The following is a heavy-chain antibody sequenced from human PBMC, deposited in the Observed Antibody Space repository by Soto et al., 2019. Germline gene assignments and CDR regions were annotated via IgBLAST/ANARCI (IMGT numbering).Heavy chain of an antibody. V-gene: IGHV3-9*01. CDR1: GFTFDDYA. D-gene: IGHD6-19*01. CDR2: ISWNSGSI. Sequence: GGSLRLSCAASGFTFDDYAMHWVRQAPGKGLEWVSGISWNSGSIGYADSVKGRFTISRDNAKNSLYLQMNSLRAEDTALYYCAKAGSGWYYYFDYWGQGTLVTVS. J-gene: IGHJ4*02. CDR3: AKAGSGWYYYFDY.